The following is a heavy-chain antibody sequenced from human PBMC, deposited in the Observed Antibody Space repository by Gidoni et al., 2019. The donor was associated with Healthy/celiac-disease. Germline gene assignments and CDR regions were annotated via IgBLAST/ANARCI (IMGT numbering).Heavy chain of an antibody. Sequence: QVQLVQSGAEVKKPGSSVKVSCKYSGCTFSRYAISWVRQAPAQGLVWMGGIIPILGTANYAQKFQGRVTITADESTSTAYMELSSLRSEDTAVYYCASREGYSSSSGSDYWGQGTLVTVSS. CDR3: ASREGYSSSSGSDY. CDR2: IIPILGTA. D-gene: IGHD6-6*01. J-gene: IGHJ4*02. CDR1: GCTFSRYA. V-gene: IGHV1-69*01.